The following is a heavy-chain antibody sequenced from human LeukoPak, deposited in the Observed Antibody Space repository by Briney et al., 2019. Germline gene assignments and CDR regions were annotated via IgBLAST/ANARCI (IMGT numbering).Heavy chain of an antibody. J-gene: IGHJ4*02. D-gene: IGHD6-13*01. CDR3: ARDWYSSSWYLAGLSPDY. CDR2: IYSGGST. V-gene: IGHV3-66*01. Sequence: PGGSLRLSCAASGVTVNTIYMTWVRQAPGKGLEWVSLIYSGGSTYYADSVKGRFTISRDNSKNTLYLQMNSLRAEDTAVYYCARDWYSSSWYLAGLSPDYWGQGTLVTVSS. CDR1: GVTVNTIY.